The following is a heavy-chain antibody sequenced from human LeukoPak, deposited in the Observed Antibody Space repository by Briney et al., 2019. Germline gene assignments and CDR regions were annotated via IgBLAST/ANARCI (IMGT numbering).Heavy chain of an antibody. J-gene: IGHJ4*02. CDR1: GGTFSSYA. CDR3: ARVGFSYYDSSGYQYYFDY. CDR2: IIPIFGTA. D-gene: IGHD3-22*01. Sequence: GASVKVSCKASGGTFSSYAISWVRQAPGQGLEWMGRIIPIFGTANYAQKFQGRVTITTDESTSTAYMELSSLRSEDTAVYYCARVGFSYYDSSGYQYYFDYWGQGTLVTVCS. V-gene: IGHV1-69*05.